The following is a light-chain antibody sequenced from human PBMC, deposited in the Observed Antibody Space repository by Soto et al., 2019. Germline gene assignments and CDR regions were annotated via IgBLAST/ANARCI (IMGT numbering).Light chain of an antibody. Sequence: QSALTQPPSVSGAPGQRVTISCAGSSTNIGAGYDVHWYQQLPGTAPKLLIYRNTIRPSGVSDRFSGSQSGTSASLAITGLQTEDEADYYCQSYDSSLSGSLFGGGAKLTVL. J-gene: IGLJ2*01. CDR2: RNT. CDR3: QSYDSSLSGSL. CDR1: STNIGAGYD. V-gene: IGLV1-40*01.